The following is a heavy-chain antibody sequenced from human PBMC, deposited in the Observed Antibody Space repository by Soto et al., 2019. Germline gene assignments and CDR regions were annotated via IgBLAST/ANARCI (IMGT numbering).Heavy chain of an antibody. D-gene: IGHD6-19*01. Sequence: QVQLVQSGAEVKKPGSSVKVSCKASGGTFSSYAISWVRQAPGQGLEWMGGIIPIFGTANYAQKFQGRVTXXAXEXXSTAHMALSSLRSEDTAVYYCARGSSSGWHNWFDPWGQGTLVTVSS. CDR2: IIPIFGTA. CDR3: ARGSSSGWHNWFDP. J-gene: IGHJ5*02. CDR1: GGTFSSYA. V-gene: IGHV1-69*12.